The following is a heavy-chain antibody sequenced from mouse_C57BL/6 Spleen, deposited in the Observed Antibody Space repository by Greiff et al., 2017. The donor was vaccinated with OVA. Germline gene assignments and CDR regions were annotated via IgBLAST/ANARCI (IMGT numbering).Heavy chain of an antibody. CDR3: ARVGDGNYPYYYAMDY. Sequence: DVMLLESGAGLVKPGGSLKLSCAASGFTFSSYAMSWVRQTPGKRLEWVATISAGGSYTYYPDNVKGRFTISRDNAKNNLYMQMSHLKSEDTAMYYCARVGDGNYPYYYAMDYWGQGTSVTVSS. J-gene: IGHJ4*01. V-gene: IGHV5-4*03. CDR2: ISAGGSYT. D-gene: IGHD2-1*01. CDR1: GFTFSSYA.